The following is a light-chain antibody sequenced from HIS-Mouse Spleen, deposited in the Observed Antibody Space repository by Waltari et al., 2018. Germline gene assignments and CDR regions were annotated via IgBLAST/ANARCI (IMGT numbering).Light chain of an antibody. CDR2: KAS. V-gene: IGKV1-5*03. Sequence: DIQMTQSPSTLSASVGDRVTITCRASQSISSWLAWYQQKPGKAPKLLIYKASSLESGDPSRFSGSGSGTEFTLTISSLQPDDFATYYCQQYNSYGTFGQGTKVEIK. CDR3: QQYNSYGT. J-gene: IGKJ1*01. CDR1: QSISSW.